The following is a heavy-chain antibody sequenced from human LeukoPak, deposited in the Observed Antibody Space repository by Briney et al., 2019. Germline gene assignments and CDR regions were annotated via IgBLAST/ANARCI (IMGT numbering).Heavy chain of an antibody. CDR1: GFIFSNYG. V-gene: IGHV3-30*02. J-gene: IGHJ5*02. D-gene: IGHD3-10*01. Sequence: PGGSLRLSCAASGFIFSNYGMHWVRQAPGKGLEWVSFIGYDGSHKHYADSVKGRFTISRENSKKTLYLQMNSLRPEDTAMYYCAKDLLKEGSYGSWIDWFDPWGQGAQVTVSS. CDR3: AKDLLKEGSYGSWIDWFDP. CDR2: IGYDGSHK.